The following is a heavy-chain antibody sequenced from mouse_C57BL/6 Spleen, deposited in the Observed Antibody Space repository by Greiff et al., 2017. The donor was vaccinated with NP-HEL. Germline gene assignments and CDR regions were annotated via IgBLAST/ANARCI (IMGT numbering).Heavy chain of an antibody. Sequence: VQLQQSGAELVRPGASVTLSCKASGYTFTDYEMHWVKQTPVHGLEWIGAIDPETGGTAYNQKFKGKAILTADKSSSTAYMELRSLTSEDSAVYYCTRSSYGYDGAWFAYWGQGTLVTVSA. CDR2: IDPETGGT. CDR3: TRSSYGYDGAWFAY. D-gene: IGHD2-2*01. V-gene: IGHV1-15*01. J-gene: IGHJ3*01. CDR1: GYTFTDYE.